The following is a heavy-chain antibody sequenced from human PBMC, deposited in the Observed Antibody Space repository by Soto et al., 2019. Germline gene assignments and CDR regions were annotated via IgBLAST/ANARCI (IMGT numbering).Heavy chain of an antibody. CDR1: GGSISSSNW. V-gene: IGHV4-4*02. CDR3: ASRPGGIFGVVRYYGMDV. D-gene: IGHD3-3*01. J-gene: IGHJ6*02. CDR2: IYHSGST. Sequence: SETLSLTCTVSGGSISSSNWWSWVRQPPGKGLEWIGEIYHSGSTNYNPSLKSRVTISVDKSKNQFSLKLSSVTAADTAVYYCASRPGGIFGVVRYYGMDVWGQGTTVTVSS.